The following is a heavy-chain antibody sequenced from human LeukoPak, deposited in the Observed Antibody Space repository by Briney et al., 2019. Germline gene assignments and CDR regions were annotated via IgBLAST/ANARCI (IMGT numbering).Heavy chain of an antibody. D-gene: IGHD6-25*01. V-gene: IGHV3-7*01. CDR1: GFTFSSYW. Sequence: PGGSLRLSCAASGFTFSSYWMSWVRQAPGKGLEWVANIKQDGSEKYYVDSVKGRFTISRDNAKNSLYLQMNSLRAEDTAVYYCASYGAAAGKPYFDYWGQGTLVTVSS. CDR3: ASYGAAAGKPYFDY. CDR2: IKQDGSEK. J-gene: IGHJ4*02.